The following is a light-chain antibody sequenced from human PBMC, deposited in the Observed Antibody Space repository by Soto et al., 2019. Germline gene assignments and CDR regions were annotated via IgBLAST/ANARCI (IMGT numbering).Light chain of an antibody. CDR1: QSISNY. V-gene: IGKV1-39*01. CDR3: QQSYSTPRLT. Sequence: DIQMTQSPSSLSASVGDRVSITCRASQSISNYLNWYQHKAGKAPKVLIYAASSLQRGVPSRFRGSGSGTDFPLTISSLQPEDFATYYCQQSYSTPRLTFGGGTKVDI. CDR2: AAS. J-gene: IGKJ4*01.